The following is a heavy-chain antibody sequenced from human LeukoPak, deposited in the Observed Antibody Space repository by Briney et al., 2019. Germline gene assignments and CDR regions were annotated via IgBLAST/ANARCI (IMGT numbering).Heavy chain of an antibody. CDR1: GYTFTSYG. J-gene: IGHJ6*03. CDR2: ISAYNGNT. D-gene: IGHD3-3*01. Sequence: ASVKVSCKASGYTFTSYGISWVRQAPGQGLEWVGWISAYNGNTNYAQKLQGRVTMTTDTSTSTAYMELRSLRSDDTAVYYCARAAMEWDYYYYYYMDVWGKGTTVTVSS. V-gene: IGHV1-18*01. CDR3: ARAAMEWDYYYYYYMDV.